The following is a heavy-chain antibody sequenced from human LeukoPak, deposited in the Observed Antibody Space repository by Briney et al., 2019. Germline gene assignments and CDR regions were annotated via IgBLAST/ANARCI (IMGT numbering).Heavy chain of an antibody. CDR3: ARDTIWGRGSYLDV. V-gene: IGHV1-46*01. CDR1: GYTFTSHS. CDR2: INPITGST. Sequence: ASVKVSCKASGYTFTSHSIHWVRQAPGEGLEWMGIINPITGSTNYAQKFQGIVTMTRDTSTSTVYMDLRSLRSEDTAVYYCARDTIWGRGSYLDVWGRGTLVTVSS. D-gene: IGHD3-10*01. J-gene: IGHJ2*01.